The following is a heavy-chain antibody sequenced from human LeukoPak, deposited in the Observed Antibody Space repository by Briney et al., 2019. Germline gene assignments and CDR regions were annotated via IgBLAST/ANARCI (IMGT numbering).Heavy chain of an antibody. J-gene: IGHJ6*02. CDR2: IYSGGST. V-gene: IGHV3-66*01. Sequence: GGSLRLSCAASGLTVSSNYMSWVRQAPGKGLEWVSVIYSGGSTYYADSVKGRFTISRDNSKNTLYLQMNSLRAEDTAVYYCARVSDYYGSGTPYLLGYYGMDVWGQGTTVTVS. CDR3: ARVSDYYGSGTPYLLGYYGMDV. CDR1: GLTVSSNY. D-gene: IGHD3-10*01.